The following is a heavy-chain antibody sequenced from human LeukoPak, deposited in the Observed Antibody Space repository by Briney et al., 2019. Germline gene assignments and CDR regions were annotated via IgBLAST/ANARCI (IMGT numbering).Heavy chain of an antibody. CDR1: GGSISAYY. CDR2: IYNSGSI. J-gene: IGHJ4*02. CDR3: AREGPRGDGYNLDS. Sequence: PSETLSLTCTVSGGSISAYYWSWIRQAPGKGLEWIGGIYNSGSINYNPSLRSRVTVSVDTSKNQFSLNLRSVTAADTAVYYCAREGPRGDGYNLDSWGQGTPVTVSS. D-gene: IGHD5-24*01. V-gene: IGHV4-59*01.